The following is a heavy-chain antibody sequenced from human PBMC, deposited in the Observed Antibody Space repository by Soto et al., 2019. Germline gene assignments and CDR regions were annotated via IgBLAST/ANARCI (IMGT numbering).Heavy chain of an antibody. CDR1: GDSISSDNW. CDR2: VYRSGRT. V-gene: IGHV4-4*02. J-gene: IGHJ6*02. CDR3: ARWQRDPVVTSYYYGMDV. D-gene: IGHD2-21*02. Sequence: QVQLQESGPGLVKPSGTLSLTCAVSGDSISSDNWWNWVRQSPGKGLEWIGEVYRSGRTNYNPSLRSLATISIDKSKDQFSLKLNSVTAADTAVYYCARWQRDPVVTSYYYGMDVWGQGTTVTVSS.